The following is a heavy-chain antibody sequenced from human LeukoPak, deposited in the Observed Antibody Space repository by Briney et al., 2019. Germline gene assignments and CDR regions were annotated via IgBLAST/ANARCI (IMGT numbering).Heavy chain of an antibody. CDR2: VST. J-gene: IGHJ4*02. CDR1: GGSISSSSHY. D-gene: IGHD5-18*01. Sequence: SETLSLTCTVSGGSISSSSHYWGWIRQPTGKGLEWIGVSTYYNPSLKNRVTISRDTSKNQFSLKLSSVTAADTAIYYCARAGYIYGIISYFDSWGQGTLVTVSS. V-gene: IGHV4-39*01. CDR3: ARAGYIYGIISYFDS.